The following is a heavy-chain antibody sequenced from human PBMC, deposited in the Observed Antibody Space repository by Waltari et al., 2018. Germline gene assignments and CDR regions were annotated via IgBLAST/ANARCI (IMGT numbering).Heavy chain of an antibody. D-gene: IGHD6-13*01. CDR3: ARGIAAAGTRFGY. CDR2: ISSSSSTI. V-gene: IGHV3-48*01. Sequence: EVQLVESGGGLVQPGGSLRLSCAASGFTFSSYSMNWVRQAPGKGREWVSYISSSSSTIYYADSVKGRFTISRDNAKNSLYLQMNSLRAEDTAVYYCARGIAAAGTRFGYWGQGTLVTVSS. J-gene: IGHJ4*02. CDR1: GFTFSSYS.